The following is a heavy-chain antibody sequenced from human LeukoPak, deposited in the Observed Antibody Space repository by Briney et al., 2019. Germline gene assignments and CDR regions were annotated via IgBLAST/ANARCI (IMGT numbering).Heavy chain of an antibody. CDR2: ISSSSSYI. CDR3: ARTVDTAERGDFDY. D-gene: IGHD5-18*01. V-gene: IGHV3-21*01. CDR1: GFTFSSYS. J-gene: IGHJ4*02. Sequence: GGSLRLSCAASGFTFSSYSMNWVRQAPGKGLEWVSSISSSSSYIYYADSVKGRFTISRDNAKNSLYLQMNSLRAEDTAVYYCARTVDTAERGDFDYWGQGTLVTVSS.